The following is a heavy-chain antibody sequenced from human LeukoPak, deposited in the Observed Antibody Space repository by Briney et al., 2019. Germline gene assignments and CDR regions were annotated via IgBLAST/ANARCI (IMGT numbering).Heavy chain of an antibody. V-gene: IGHV3-23*01. CDR2: ISSSGGST. Sequence: GGSLRLSCAASGFTFSSYAMSWVRQAPGKGLEWVSAISSSGGSTYYADSVKGRFTISRDNSKNTLYLQINSLRAEDTAVYYCATLEGDSSGYYGQFDYWGQGTLVTVSS. CDR3: ATLEGDSSGYYGQFDY. D-gene: IGHD3-22*01. CDR1: GFTFSSYA. J-gene: IGHJ4*02.